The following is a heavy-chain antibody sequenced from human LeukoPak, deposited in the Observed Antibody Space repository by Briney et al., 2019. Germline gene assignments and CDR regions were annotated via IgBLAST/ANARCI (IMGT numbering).Heavy chain of an antibody. CDR2: IYTSGST. D-gene: IGHD5-18*01. CDR1: GGSISSGSYY. CDR3: ARRRGYSYGYDAFDI. V-gene: IGHV4-61*02. Sequence: SETLSLTCTVSGGSISSGSYYWSWIRQPAGKGLEWIGRIYTSGSTNYNPSLESRVTISVDTSKNQFSLKLSSVTAADTAVYYCARRRGYSYGYDAFDIWGQGTMVTVSS. J-gene: IGHJ3*02.